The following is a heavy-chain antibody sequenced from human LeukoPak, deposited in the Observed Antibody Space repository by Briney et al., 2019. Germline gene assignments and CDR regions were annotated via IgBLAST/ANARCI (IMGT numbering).Heavy chain of an antibody. D-gene: IGHD3-16*01. CDR2: IYYSGNT. J-gene: IGHJ4*02. V-gene: IGHV4-39*01. CDR3: ARRPRYVTLDY. CDR1: GVSISSSNSY. Sequence: PSETLSLTCTVSGVSISSSNSYWGWIRQPPGKGLEWIGSIYYSGNTYYNASLKSQVSISIDTSKNRFSLKLTSVTAADTAVYYCARRPRYVTLDYWGQGTLVTVSS.